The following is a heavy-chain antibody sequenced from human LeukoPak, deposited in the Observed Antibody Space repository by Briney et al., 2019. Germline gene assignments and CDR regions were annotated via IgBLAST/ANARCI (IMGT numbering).Heavy chain of an antibody. J-gene: IGHJ3*01. CDR1: GVFISSYY. CDR2: IYYTGST. Sequence: SETLSLTCTVSGVFISSYYWNWIRQPPGKGLEWIGHIYYTGSTNYNPSLKSRVSISVDTSRNQFSLILTSLTAADTTVYYCARERVASRRPDVCDSWGQGTMVTVSS. CDR3: ARERVASRRPDVCDS. D-gene: IGHD2-15*01. V-gene: IGHV4-59*01.